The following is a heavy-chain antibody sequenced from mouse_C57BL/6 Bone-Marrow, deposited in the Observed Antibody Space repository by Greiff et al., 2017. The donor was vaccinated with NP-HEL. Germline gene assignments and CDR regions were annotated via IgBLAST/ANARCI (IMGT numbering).Heavy chain of an antibody. D-gene: IGHD1-1*01. CDR1: GYTFTSYW. CDR2: IDPSDSYT. V-gene: IGHV1-50*01. CDR3: ARSGTNYYGSSLAWFAY. Sequence: VQLQQPGAELVKPGASVKLSCKASGYTFTSYWMQWVKQRPGQGLEWIGEIDPSDSYTNYNQQFKGKATLTVDTSSSPAYMQLSSLTSEDSAVYYCARSGTNYYGSSLAWFAYWGQGTLVTVSA. J-gene: IGHJ3*01.